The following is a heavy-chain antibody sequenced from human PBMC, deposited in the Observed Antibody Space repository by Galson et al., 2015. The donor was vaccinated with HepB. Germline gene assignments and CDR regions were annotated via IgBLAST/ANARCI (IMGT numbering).Heavy chain of an antibody. CDR3: ARARYCSSSSCWIDY. D-gene: IGHD2-15*01. V-gene: IGHV3-23*01. J-gene: IGHJ4*02. CDR1: GFTFSSYA. Sequence: SLRLSCAASGFTFSSYAVSWVRQAPGKGLEWVSSISGSADSTYYADSVKGRFTISRDNSKNTLYLQMNSLRVEDTAVYYCARARYCSSSSCWIDYWGQGTLVTVSS. CDR2: ISGSADST.